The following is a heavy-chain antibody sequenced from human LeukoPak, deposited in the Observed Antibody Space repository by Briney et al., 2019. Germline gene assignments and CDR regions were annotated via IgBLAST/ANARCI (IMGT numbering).Heavy chain of an antibody. CDR3: ARGPLYEYGSGTFVS. J-gene: IGHJ4*02. V-gene: IGHV4-59*01. CDR2: IYYSGSS. CDR1: GGSITTYY. D-gene: IGHD3-10*01. Sequence: SETLSLTCSVSGGSITTYYWNWIRQPPGKGLEWLGYIYYSGSSHYNPSLKGRVAVSQDTSRNRVSLKLTSVTAADTAVYYCARGPLYEYGSGTFVSWGQGTLVTVSS.